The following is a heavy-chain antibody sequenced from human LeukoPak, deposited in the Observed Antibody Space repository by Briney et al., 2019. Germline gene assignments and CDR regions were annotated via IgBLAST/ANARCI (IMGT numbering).Heavy chain of an antibody. CDR2: IYSGGST. CDR3: ARAAYYDSSGYSGY. CDR1: GFTVSSNY. Sequence: PGGSLRLSCAASGFTVSSNYMSWVREAPGKGLEWVSVIYSGGSTYYADSVKGRFTISRDNSKNTLYLQMNSLRAEDTAVYYCARAAYYDSSGYSGYWGQGTLVTVSS. V-gene: IGHV3-53*01. J-gene: IGHJ4*02. D-gene: IGHD3-22*01.